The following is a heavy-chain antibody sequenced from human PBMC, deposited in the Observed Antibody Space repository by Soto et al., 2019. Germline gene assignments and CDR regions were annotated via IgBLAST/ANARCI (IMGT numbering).Heavy chain of an antibody. CDR3: AKDSDYCDSSGYAPTH. CDR2: ISYDGSNK. J-gene: IGHJ4*02. CDR1: GFTFSSYG. D-gene: IGHD3-22*01. Sequence: GGSLRLSCAASGFTFSSYGMHWVRQAPGKGLEWVAVISYDGSNKYYADSVKGRFTISRDNSKNTLYLQMNSLRAEDTAVYYCAKDSDYCDSSGYAPTHWGQGTLVTVSS. V-gene: IGHV3-30*18.